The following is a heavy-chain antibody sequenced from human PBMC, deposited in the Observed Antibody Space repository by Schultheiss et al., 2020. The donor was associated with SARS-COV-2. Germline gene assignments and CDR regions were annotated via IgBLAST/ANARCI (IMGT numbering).Heavy chain of an antibody. CDR2: IKYDGSDE. Sequence: GGSLRLSCAASGFTFSSHWMSWVRQAPGKGLQWVANIKYDGSDEYYVDSVKGRFTISRDNAKNTLYLQMSSLRAEDTAVYYCARGPHYDFWSPDYLDYWGQGTLVTVSS. D-gene: IGHD3-3*01. CDR3: ARGPHYDFWSPDYLDY. J-gene: IGHJ4*02. CDR1: GFTFSSHW. V-gene: IGHV3-7*01.